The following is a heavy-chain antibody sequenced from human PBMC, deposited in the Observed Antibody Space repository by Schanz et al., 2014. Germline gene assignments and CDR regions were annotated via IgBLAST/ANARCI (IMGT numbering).Heavy chain of an antibody. CDR1: GFAFRSYA. CDR3: AMGGYQLHH. J-gene: IGHJ4*02. CDR2: INSDGTTT. D-gene: IGHD1-7*01. Sequence: AQLVESGGGVVQPGRSLRLSCAASGFAFRSYAMHWVRQAPGKGLVWVSHINSDGTTTTYADSVKGRFTISRDNAENTLYLQMNSLRVEDTAVYYCAMGGYQLHHWGQGTLVTVSS. V-gene: IGHV3-74*01.